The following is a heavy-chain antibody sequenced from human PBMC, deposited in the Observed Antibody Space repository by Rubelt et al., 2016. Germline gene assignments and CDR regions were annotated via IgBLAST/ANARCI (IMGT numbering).Heavy chain of an antibody. V-gene: IGHV3-11*06. J-gene: IGHJ4*02. Sequence: GRFTISRDNAKNSLYLQMNSLRAEDTAVYYCARGGSYYYGSGSYSDYWGQGTLVTVSS. D-gene: IGHD3-10*01. CDR3: ARGGSYYYGSGSYSDY.